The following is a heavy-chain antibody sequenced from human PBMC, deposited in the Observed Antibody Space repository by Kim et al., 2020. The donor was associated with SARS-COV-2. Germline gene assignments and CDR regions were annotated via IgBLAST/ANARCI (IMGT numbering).Heavy chain of an antibody. CDR3: ARYSSSWYHDSWFDP. J-gene: IGHJ5*02. Sequence: ASVKVSCKASGYTFTSYDINWVRQATGQGLEWMGWMNPNSGNTGYAQKFQGRVTMTRNTSISTAYMELSSLRSEDTAVYYCARYSSSWYHDSWFDPWGQGALVTVSS. V-gene: IGHV1-8*01. CDR1: GYTFTSYD. CDR2: MNPNSGNT. D-gene: IGHD6-13*01.